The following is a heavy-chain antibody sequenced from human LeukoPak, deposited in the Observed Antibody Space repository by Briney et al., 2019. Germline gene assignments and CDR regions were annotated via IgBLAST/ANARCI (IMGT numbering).Heavy chain of an antibody. V-gene: IGHV4-30-4*07. Sequence: SETLSLTCAVSGGSISSGGYSWSWIRQPPGKGLEWIGYIYYSGSTYYNPSLKSRVTISVDTSKNQFSLKLSSVTAADTAVYYCARGVGGDYPIYYYYYYMDVWGKGTTVTVSS. CDR3: ARGVGGDYPIYYYYYYMDV. CDR2: IYYSGST. CDR1: GGSISSGGYS. J-gene: IGHJ6*03. D-gene: IGHD4-17*01.